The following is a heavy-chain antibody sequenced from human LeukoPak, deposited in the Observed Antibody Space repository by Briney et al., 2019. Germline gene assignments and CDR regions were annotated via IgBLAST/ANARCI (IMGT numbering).Heavy chain of an antibody. CDR1: GFTFSSYG. CDR2: IRYDGSNK. V-gene: IGHV3-30*02. Sequence: PGGSLRLSCAASGFTFSSYGMHWVRQAPGKGLEWVAFIRYDGSNKYYADSVKGRFTISRDNSKHTLYLQMNSLRAEDTAVYYCAKDQGITIFGVVTFYYYYMDVWGKGTTVTVSS. D-gene: IGHD3-3*01. CDR3: AKDQGITIFGVVTFYYYYMDV. J-gene: IGHJ6*03.